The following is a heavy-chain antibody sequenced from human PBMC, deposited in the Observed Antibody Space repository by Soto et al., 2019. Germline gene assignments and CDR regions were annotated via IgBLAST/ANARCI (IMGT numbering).Heavy chain of an antibody. J-gene: IGHJ6*02. CDR1: GGTLSTNA. D-gene: IGHD6-19*01. V-gene: IGHV1-69*06. CDR2: IIPMFGSP. CDR3: ARGGFVAGLYNALDA. Sequence: QVQLVQSGAEVKKAGSSVKVSCKTSGGTLSTNAISWVRQAPGQGLEWMGAIIPMFGSPTYAQKFQGRVTITADNPTSTIYMEMISLTSADTAVYYCARGGFVAGLYNALDAWGQGTTVAVSS.